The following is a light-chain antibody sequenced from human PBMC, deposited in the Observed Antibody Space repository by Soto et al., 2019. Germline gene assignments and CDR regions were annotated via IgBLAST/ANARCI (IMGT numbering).Light chain of an antibody. V-gene: IGLV1-47*01. CDR1: TSNIEKFY. J-gene: IGLJ2*01. Sequence: QSVLTQPPSASATPGQRVTISCSGSTSNIEKFYVYWYQQLPGTAPKLLVYRDNQRPSGLPDRFSGSNSGTSASLAISGLRSDDEADYYCAAWDDSLRGVVFGGGTKLTVL. CDR3: AAWDDSLRGVV. CDR2: RDN.